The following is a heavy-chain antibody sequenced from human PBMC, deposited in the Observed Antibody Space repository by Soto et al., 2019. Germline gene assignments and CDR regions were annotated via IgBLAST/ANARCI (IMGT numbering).Heavy chain of an antibody. V-gene: IGHV1-8*01. J-gene: IGHJ5*02. CDR1: GYTFTSYD. CDR3: ARRRTRYCSSTSCYTNCLDP. Sequence: ASVKVSCKASGYTFTSYDINWVRQATGQGLEWMGWMNPNSGNTGYAQKFQGRVTMSRNTSISTAYMELSSLRSEDTAVYYCARRRTRYCSSTSCYTNCLDPWGQGTLVTVSS. D-gene: IGHD2-2*02. CDR2: MNPNSGNT.